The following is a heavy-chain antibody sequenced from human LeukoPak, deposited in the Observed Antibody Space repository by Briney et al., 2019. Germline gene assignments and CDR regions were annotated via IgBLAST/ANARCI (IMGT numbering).Heavy chain of an antibody. CDR1: GFIFSSYG. J-gene: IGHJ4*02. D-gene: IGHD3-10*01. CDR2: IRYDGSKK. Sequence: GGSLRLSCAASGFIFSSYGMHWVRQAPGKGLEWVAFIRYDGSKKYYADSVKGRFTISRDNAKNSLYLQMNSLRAEDTSVYYCARSKLLWFGEPTLFDYWGQGTLVTVSS. CDR3: ARSKLLWFGEPTLFDY. V-gene: IGHV3-30*02.